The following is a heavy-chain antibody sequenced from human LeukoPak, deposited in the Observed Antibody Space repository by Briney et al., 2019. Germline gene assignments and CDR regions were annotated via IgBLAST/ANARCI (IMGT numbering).Heavy chain of an antibody. CDR3: ARDGVYDYVWGSYPGGGDY. J-gene: IGHJ4*02. Sequence: ASVKVSCKASGYTFTSYGISWVRQAPGQGLEWMGWISAYNGNTNYAQKLQGRVTMTTDTSTSTAYMELRSLRSDDTAVYYCARDGVYDYVWGSYPGGGDYWAQGTLVTVSS. CDR1: GYTFTSYG. V-gene: IGHV1-18*01. D-gene: IGHD3-16*02. CDR2: ISAYNGNT.